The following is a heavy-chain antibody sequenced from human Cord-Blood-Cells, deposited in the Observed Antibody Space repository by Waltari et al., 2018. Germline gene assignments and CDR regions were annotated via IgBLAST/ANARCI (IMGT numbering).Heavy chain of an antibody. CDR2: IYYSGST. V-gene: IGHV4-31*03. J-gene: IGHJ5*02. CDR1: GGSISSGGYY. CDR3: AREGAMVQGVIVAANWCDP. Sequence: QVQLQESGPGLVKPSQTLSLTCTVSGGSISSGGYYWSWIRQHPGKGLEWIGYIYYSGSTYYNPPLKGRVTISVDTAKNQFSLKLSSVTAADTAVYYCAREGAMVQGVIVAANWCDPWGQGTLVTVSS. D-gene: IGHD3-10*01.